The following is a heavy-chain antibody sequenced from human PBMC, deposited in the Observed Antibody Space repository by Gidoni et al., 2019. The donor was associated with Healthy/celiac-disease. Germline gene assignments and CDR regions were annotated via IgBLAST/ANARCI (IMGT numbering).Heavy chain of an antibody. J-gene: IGHJ4*02. V-gene: IGHV4-4*02. CDR1: GGAISSSHW. CDR3: ARVGYSSGWSYFAY. CDR2: IYHSGST. D-gene: IGHD6-19*01. Sequence: QVKLQESGPGLVKPSGTLSLTCAVSGGAISSSHWWSWVRQPPGKGLEWIGEIYHSGSTNYNPSLKSRVTISVDKSKNQFSLKLSSVTAADTAVYYCARVGYSSGWSYFAYWGQGTLVTVSS.